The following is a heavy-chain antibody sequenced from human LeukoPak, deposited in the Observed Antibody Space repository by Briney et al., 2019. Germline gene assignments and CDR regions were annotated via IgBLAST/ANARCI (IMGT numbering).Heavy chain of an antibody. J-gene: IGHJ4*02. Sequence: GASEKVSCKVSGYTLTELSMHWVRQAPGKGLEWMGGFDPEDGETIYAQKFQGRVTMTEDTSTDTAYMELSSLRSEDTAVYYCATSIGSYSPFDYWGQGTLVTVSS. V-gene: IGHV1-24*01. D-gene: IGHD1-26*01. CDR1: GYTLTELS. CDR2: FDPEDGET. CDR3: ATSIGSYSPFDY.